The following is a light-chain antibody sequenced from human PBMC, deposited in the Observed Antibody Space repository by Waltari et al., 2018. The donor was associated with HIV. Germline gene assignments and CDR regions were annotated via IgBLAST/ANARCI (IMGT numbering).Light chain of an antibody. Sequence: DIVMTQSPDSLAVSLGARATINCKSSQSVLYSSKNTHYLAGYQQKPGQPRKLLIYCAYTRESGVPERVSVCGSGTDFTLTISSLHAEDVAVYYFQQYYSTPYTFCQGTKLEIK. J-gene: IGKJ2*01. CDR1: QSVLYSSKNTHY. CDR3: QQYYSTPYT. V-gene: IGKV4-1*01. CDR2: CAY.